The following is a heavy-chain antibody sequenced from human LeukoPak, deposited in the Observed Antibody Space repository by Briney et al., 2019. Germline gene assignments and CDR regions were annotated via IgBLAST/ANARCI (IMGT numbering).Heavy chain of an antibody. V-gene: IGHV3-23*01. J-gene: IGHJ5*02. CDR2: VCGSDGTT. CDR3: AKSPRGQRYCRRDTCYLIS. D-gene: IGHD2-15*01. Sequence: GGSLRLSRAASGLTLSSYAMSGVRQAPGKGLEGVAAVCGSDGTTYYADCVKGRFTISRDNSRDTLFLQMNSLRAEDTAVYYCAKSPRGQRYCRRDTCYLISWGQGTLVTVSS. CDR1: GLTLSSYA.